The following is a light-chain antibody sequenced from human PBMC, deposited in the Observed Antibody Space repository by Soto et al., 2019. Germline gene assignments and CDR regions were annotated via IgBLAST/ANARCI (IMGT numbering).Light chain of an antibody. Sequence: EIGLTQSPATLSLSPGERATLSCRASQSVSSYLAWYQQKPGQAPRLLIYDASARATGISARFSGSGSGTEFTLTIRRLEPEDFAVYFCQHYVYPQWTFGPGTKVDI. J-gene: IGKJ1*01. CDR2: DAS. V-gene: IGKV3-11*01. CDR3: QHYVYPQWT. CDR1: QSVSSY.